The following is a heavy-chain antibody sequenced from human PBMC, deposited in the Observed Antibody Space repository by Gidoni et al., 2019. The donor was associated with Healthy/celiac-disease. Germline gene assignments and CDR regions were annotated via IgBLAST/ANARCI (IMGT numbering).Heavy chain of an antibody. CDR1: GFTFRSYE. Sequence: EVQLVESGGGLVQPGGSLRLSCAASGFTFRSYEMNWVRQAAGKGLEWFSFISSSGSTIYYADSVKGRFTINRDNAMNSLYLQMNSLRAEDTAVYYCAISWVRGGGWGQGTLVTVSS. CDR3: AISWVRGGG. J-gene: IGHJ4*02. V-gene: IGHV3-48*03. CDR2: ISSSGSTI. D-gene: IGHD3-16*01.